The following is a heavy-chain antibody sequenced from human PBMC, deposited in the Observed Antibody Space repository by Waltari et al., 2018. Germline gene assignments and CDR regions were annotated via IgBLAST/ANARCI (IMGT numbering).Heavy chain of an antibody. V-gene: IGHV4-59*11. CDR3: ARDCGGDCYRGHYYGMDV. J-gene: IGHJ6*02. CDR1: GGSISSHY. D-gene: IGHD2-21*01. CDR2: IYYSGIT. Sequence: QVQLQESGPGLVKPSETLSLTCTVSGGSISSHYWSWIRQPPGKGLEWIGYIYYSGITNYNPPLKSRVTISVDTSKNQFSLKLSSVTAADTAVYYCARDCGGDCYRGHYYGMDVWGQGTTVTVSS.